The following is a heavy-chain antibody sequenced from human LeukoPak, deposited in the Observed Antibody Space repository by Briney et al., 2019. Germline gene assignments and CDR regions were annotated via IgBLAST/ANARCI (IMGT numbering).Heavy chain of an antibody. V-gene: IGHV4-30-4*08. Sequence: SQTLSLTCTVSGGSISSGDYYWSWIRQTPGRGLEWIGYIYYSGSTYYNPSLKSRVTISVDTSKNQFSLKLSSVTAADTAVYYCARGGYSYGLEFDYWGQGTLVTVSS. CDR3: ARGGYSYGLEFDY. CDR1: GGSISSGDYY. J-gene: IGHJ4*02. CDR2: IYYSGST. D-gene: IGHD5-18*01.